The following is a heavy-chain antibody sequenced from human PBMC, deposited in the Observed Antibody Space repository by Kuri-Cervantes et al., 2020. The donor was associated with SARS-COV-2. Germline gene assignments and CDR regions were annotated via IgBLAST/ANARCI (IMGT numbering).Heavy chain of an antibody. D-gene: IGHD2-21*02. V-gene: IGHV1-18*01. CDR2: ISASNGNT. CDR3: ARAGAEVTSHFDY. J-gene: IGHJ4*02. CDR1: IYTSMNYG. Sequence: ASVKVSCKAPIYTSMNYGISWVRQAPGQGLEWMGWISASNGNTNYAQSLQGRVTITTYSSTSTAYLELRNLRSDDTAVYYCARAGAEVTSHFDYWGQGTLVTVSS.